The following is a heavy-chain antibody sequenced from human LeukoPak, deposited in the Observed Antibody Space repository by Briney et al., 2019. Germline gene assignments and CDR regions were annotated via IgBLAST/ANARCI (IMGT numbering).Heavy chain of an antibody. V-gene: IGHV3-30*18. D-gene: IGHD2-21*01. J-gene: IGHJ4*02. CDR1: GFTFSSYG. CDR3: AKAAVVATFGLIVY. CDR2: ISYDGSNK. Sequence: GGSLRLSCAASGFTFSSYGMRWGRQAPGKGLEWVAVISYDGSNKYCADSVRGGFTISRDHSQNPLYLQMNSLRADDTAVYYCAKAAVVATFGLIVYWHQGPLVTVSS.